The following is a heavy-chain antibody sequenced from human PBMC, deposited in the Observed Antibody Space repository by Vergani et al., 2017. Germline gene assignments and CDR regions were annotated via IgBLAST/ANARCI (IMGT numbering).Heavy chain of an antibody. CDR3: ARVLNGFWRLSYYYYMDV. D-gene: IGHD3-3*01. CDR2: IDPNSVDT. J-gene: IGHJ6*03. CDR1: GFTFTSYH. V-gene: IGHV1-2*06. Sequence: QVQLVQSGAEVKKPGASVRVSCKASGFTFTSYHIHWVRQAPGQGLDWLGRIDPNSVDTRYSQRCQDRVTITRDTSINTAYMELSSLRSEDTAVYYCARVLNGFWRLSYYYYMDVWGKGTTVTVSS.